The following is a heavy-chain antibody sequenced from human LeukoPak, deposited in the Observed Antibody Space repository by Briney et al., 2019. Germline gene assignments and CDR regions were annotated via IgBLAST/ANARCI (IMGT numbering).Heavy chain of an antibody. CDR3: ASRTARNYYGMDV. V-gene: IGHV4-59*01. D-gene: IGHD1-1*01. CDR1: GGSINFYY. J-gene: IGHJ6*02. Sequence: SETLSLTCTVSGGSINFYYWSWVRQPPGKGLEWVGDTHYSGDTNYNPSLKSRVSISVDTSKNQFSLKLTSMTTADTAVYYCASRTARNYYGMDVWGQGTTVTVSS. CDR2: THYSGDT.